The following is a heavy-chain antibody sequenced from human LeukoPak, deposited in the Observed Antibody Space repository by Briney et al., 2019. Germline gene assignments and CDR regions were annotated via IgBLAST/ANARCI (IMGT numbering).Heavy chain of an antibody. V-gene: IGHV3-21*01. CDR1: GFTFSSYS. CDR3: ARGRDDILTGHDY. J-gene: IGHJ4*02. D-gene: IGHD3-9*01. Sequence: PGGSLILSCAASGFTFSSYSMNWVRQAPGKGLEWVSSISSSSSYIYYADSVKGRFTIFRDNAKNSLYLQMNSLRAEDTAVYYCARGRDDILTGHDYWGQGTLVTVSS. CDR2: ISSSSSYI.